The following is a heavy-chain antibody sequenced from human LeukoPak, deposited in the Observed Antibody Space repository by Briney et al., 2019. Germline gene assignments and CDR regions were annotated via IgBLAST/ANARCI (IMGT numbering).Heavy chain of an antibody. J-gene: IGHJ6*03. CDR1: GFTVSSNY. V-gene: IGHV3-53*01. D-gene: IGHD6-25*01. Sequence: GGSLRLSCAASGFTVSSNYMSWVRQAPGKGLEWVSVIYSGGSTYYADSVKGRFTISRDNAKNSLYLQMNSLRAEDTAVYYCARAESGYYYYYYMDVWGKGTTVTVSS. CDR3: ARAESGYYYYYYMDV. CDR2: IYSGGST.